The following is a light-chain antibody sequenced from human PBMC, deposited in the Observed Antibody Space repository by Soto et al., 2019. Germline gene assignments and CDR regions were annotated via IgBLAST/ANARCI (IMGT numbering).Light chain of an antibody. Sequence: SYELTQPPSVSVAPGKTARITCGGNNIGSKSVHWYQQKPGQAPVMVIYHDSDRPSGIPERFSGSNSGNTATLTISRVGAGDEADYYCQVWGSSSDHPEVVFGGGTKLTVL. CDR1: NIGSKS. CDR3: QVWGSSSDHPEVV. V-gene: IGLV3-21*04. CDR2: HDS. J-gene: IGLJ2*01.